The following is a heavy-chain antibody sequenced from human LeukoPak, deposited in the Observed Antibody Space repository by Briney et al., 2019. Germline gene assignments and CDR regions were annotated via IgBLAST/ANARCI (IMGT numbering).Heavy chain of an antibody. D-gene: IGHD3-22*01. J-gene: IGHJ4*02. Sequence: SETLSLTCTVSGGSVSSGSYYWSWIRQPPGKGLEWIGDIYYSGSTNYNPSLKSRVTISVDTSKNQFSLKLSSVTAADTAVYYCARSADSSGYGGGYDYWGQGTLVTVSS. CDR2: IYYSGST. CDR1: GGSVSSGSYY. CDR3: ARSADSSGYGGGYDY. V-gene: IGHV4-61*01.